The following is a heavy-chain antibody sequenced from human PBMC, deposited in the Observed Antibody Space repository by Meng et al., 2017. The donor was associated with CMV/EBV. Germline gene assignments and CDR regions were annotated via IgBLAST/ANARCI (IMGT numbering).Heavy chain of an antibody. D-gene: IGHD1-26*01. CDR2: IYYSGST. CDR1: GGSISSYY. CDR3: ARDHGNSWFDP. V-gene: IGHV4-59*01. Sequence: ETLSLPCTVSGGSISSYYWSWIRQPPGKGLEWIGYIYYSGSTNYNPSLKSRVTISVDTSKNQFSLKLSSVTAADTAVYYCARDHGNSWFDPWGQGTLVTVSS. J-gene: IGHJ5*02.